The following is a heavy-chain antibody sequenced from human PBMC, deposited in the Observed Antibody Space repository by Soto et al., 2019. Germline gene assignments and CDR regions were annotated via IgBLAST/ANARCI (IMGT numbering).Heavy chain of an antibody. CDR2: FYYSGST. CDR1: GGSISSYY. D-gene: IGHD3-3*01. V-gene: IGHV4-59*08. Sequence: QVQLQESGPGLVKPSETLSLTCTVSGGSISSYYWSWIRQPPGKGLEWIGYFYYSGSTNYNPFLKRRATISVDTSKNQFSLKLSSVTAAATAVYYCARGGWRQIDYWGQGTLVTVSS. J-gene: IGHJ4*02. CDR3: ARGGWRQIDY.